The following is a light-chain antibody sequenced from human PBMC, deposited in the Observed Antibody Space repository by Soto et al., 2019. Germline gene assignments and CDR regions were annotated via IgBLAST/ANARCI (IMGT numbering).Light chain of an antibody. V-gene: IGKV3-20*01. CDR1: QSVSSSY. Sequence: EIVLTQSPGTLSLSPGERATLSCRASQSVSSSYLAWYQQKPGQAPRLLIYGASSRATGIPDRFSGSGSGKDFTLTISRLEPEDFAVYYCQQYGSSSMYTFCQATKLEIK. J-gene: IGKJ2*01. CDR3: QQYGSSSMYT. CDR2: GAS.